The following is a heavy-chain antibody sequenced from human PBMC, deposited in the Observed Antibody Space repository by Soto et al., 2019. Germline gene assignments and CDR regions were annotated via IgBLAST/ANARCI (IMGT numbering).Heavy chain of an antibody. V-gene: IGHV4-34*01. CDR2: INHSGST. CDR1: GGSFSGYY. CDR3: ARGGRGYSGYDYYYYYGMDV. D-gene: IGHD5-12*01. J-gene: IGHJ6*02. Sequence: SETLSLTCAVYGGSFSGYYWSWIRQPPGKGLEWIGEINHSGSTNYNPSLKSRVTISVDTSKNQFSLKLSSVTAADTAVYYCARGGRGYSGYDYYYYYGMDVWGQGTTVTVSS.